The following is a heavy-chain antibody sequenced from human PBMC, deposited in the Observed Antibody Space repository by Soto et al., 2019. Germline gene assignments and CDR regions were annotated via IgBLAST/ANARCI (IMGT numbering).Heavy chain of an antibody. D-gene: IGHD6-13*01. J-gene: IGHJ4*02. CDR2: INHSGST. CDR3: ASQARDQQLLDY. Sequence: TSETLSLTCAVYGGSFSDYYWNWIRQPPGKGLEWIGEINHSGSTNYNPSLKSRVTISVDTSKNQFSLRLSSVTAADTAVYYCASQARDQQLLDYWGQGTPVTVSS. V-gene: IGHV4-34*01. CDR1: GGSFSDYY.